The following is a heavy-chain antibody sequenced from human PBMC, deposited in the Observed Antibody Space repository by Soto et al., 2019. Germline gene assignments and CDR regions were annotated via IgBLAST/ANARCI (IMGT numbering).Heavy chain of an antibody. CDR2: INPSGGST. D-gene: IGHD6-13*01. Sequence: SVKVSCKASGYTFTSYYMHWVRQAPGQGLEWMGVINPSGGSTDYAQKSQGRITMTRDTSTSTVYMELSSLRSEDTAVYYCARDRGRAAAGEYHYYGMDVWGQGTTVTVSS. CDR3: ARDRGRAAAGEYHYYGMDV. V-gene: IGHV1-46*01. J-gene: IGHJ6*02. CDR1: GYTFTSYY.